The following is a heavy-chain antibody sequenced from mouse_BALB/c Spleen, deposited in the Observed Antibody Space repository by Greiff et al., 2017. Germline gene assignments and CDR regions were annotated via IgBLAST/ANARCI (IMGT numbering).Heavy chain of an antibody. Sequence: VQLKESGAELVKPGASVKLSCTASGFNIKDTYMHWVKQRPEQGLEWIGRIDPANGNTKYDPKFQGKATITADTSSNTAYLQLSSLTSEDTAVYYCARDDDYAMDYWGQGTSVTVSS. CDR3: ARDDDYAMDY. J-gene: IGHJ4*01. D-gene: IGHD2-12*01. CDR2: IDPANGNT. CDR1: GFNIKDTY. V-gene: IGHV14-3*02.